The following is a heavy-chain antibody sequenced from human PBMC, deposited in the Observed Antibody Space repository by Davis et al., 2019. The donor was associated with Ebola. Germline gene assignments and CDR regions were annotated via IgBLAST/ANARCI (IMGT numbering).Heavy chain of an antibody. J-gene: IGHJ2*01. CDR3: ARDPGSTKWNFDL. D-gene: IGHD6-25*01. V-gene: IGHV4-31*03. CDR2: IYDSGNT. Sequence: SETLSLTCTVSGGSISSGNYYWSWIRQHPGKGLEWIGYIYDSGNTYYNPSLKSRVTISVDTSKNQFSLKLSSVTAAHTAVYYCARDPGSTKWNFDLWGRGTLVTVSS. CDR1: GGSISSGNYY.